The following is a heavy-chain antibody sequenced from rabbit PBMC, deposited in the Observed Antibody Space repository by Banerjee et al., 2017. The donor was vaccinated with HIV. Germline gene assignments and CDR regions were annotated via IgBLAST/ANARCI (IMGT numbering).Heavy chain of an antibody. CDR3: ARGDIGNSGGFNL. CDR2: IYAGSIGNT. Sequence: QSLEESGGDLVKPGASLTLTCTASGFSFSSYYYMCWVRQAPGKGLEWIACIYAGSIGNTYYASWAKGRFTISKTSSTTVTLQMTSLTAADTATYFCARGDIGNSGGFNLWGPGTLVTVS. D-gene: IGHD1-1*01. J-gene: IGHJ4*01. CDR1: GFSFSSYYY. V-gene: IGHV1S40*01.